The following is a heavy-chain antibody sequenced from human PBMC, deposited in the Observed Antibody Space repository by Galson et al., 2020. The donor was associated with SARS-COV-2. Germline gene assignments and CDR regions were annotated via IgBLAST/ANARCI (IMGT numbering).Heavy chain of an antibody. V-gene: IGHV3-23*01. Sequence: GGSLRLSCAASGFTLSSYAMGWVRQAPGKGLEWVSLITDNGYNTYYPDSVKGRFTISRDNSKNTLYLHMNNLRADDTAVYYCAKEGGSGWATDYCQHWGQGTLVSVSA. D-gene: IGHD6-19*01. J-gene: IGHJ1*01. CDR3: AKEGGSGWATDYCQH. CDR2: ITDNGYNT. CDR1: GFTLSSYA.